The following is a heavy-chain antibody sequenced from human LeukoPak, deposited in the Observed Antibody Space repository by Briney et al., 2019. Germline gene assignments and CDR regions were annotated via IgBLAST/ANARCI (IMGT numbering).Heavy chain of an antibody. CDR3: ARDGGQTTVTYYYYYGMDV. CDR2: ISSSSSYI. CDR1: GFTFSSYS. J-gene: IGHJ6*02. Sequence: ESGGGLVKPGGSLRLSCAASGFTFSSYSMNWVRQAPGKGRGWVSSISSSSSYIYYADSVKGRFTISRDNAKNSLYLQMNSLRAEDTAVYYCARDGGQTTVTYYYYYGMDVWGQGTTVTVSS. D-gene: IGHD4-17*01. V-gene: IGHV3-21*01.